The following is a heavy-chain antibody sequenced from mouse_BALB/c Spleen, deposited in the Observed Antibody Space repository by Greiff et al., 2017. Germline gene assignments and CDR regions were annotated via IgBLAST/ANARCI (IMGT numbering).Heavy chain of an antibody. J-gene: IGHJ4*01. V-gene: IGHV1S81*02. CDR3: TRSDYRYDVNAMDY. Sequence: QVQLKQSGAELVKPGASVKLSCKASGYTFTSYYMYWVKQRPGQGLEWIGEINPSNGGTNFNEKFKSKATLTVDKSSSTAYMQLSSLTSEDSAVYYCTRSDYRYDVNAMDYWGQGTSVTVSS. CDR1: GYTFTSYY. D-gene: IGHD2-14*01. CDR2: INPSNGGT.